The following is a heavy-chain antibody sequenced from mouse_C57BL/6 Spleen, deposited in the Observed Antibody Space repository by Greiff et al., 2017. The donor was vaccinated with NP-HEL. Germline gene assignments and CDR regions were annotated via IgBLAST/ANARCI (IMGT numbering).Heavy chain of an antibody. J-gene: IGHJ3*01. CDR2: ISSGSSTI. D-gene: IGHD4-1*01. CDR1: GFTFSDYG. Sequence: VMLVESGGGLVKPGGSLKLSCAASGFTFSDYGMHWVRQAPEKGLEWVAYISSGSSTIYYADTVKGRFTISRDNAKNTLFLQMTSLRAEDTAMYYCAVLGRAYWGQGTLVTVSA. V-gene: IGHV5-17*01. CDR3: AVLGRAY.